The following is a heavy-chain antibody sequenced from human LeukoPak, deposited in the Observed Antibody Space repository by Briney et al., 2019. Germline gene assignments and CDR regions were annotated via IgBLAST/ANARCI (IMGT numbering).Heavy chain of an antibody. D-gene: IGHD6-19*01. CDR2: ISYDGSNK. Sequence: GGSLRLSCTVSGFTVSSYAMHWVRQAPGKGLEWVAVISYDGSNKYYADSVKGRFTISRDNSKNTLYLQMNSLRAEDTAVYYCARDRVAVAGGRSSGRFDYWGQGTLVTVSS. V-gene: IGHV3-30*04. J-gene: IGHJ4*02. CDR3: ARDRVAVAGGRSSGRFDY. CDR1: GFTVSSYA.